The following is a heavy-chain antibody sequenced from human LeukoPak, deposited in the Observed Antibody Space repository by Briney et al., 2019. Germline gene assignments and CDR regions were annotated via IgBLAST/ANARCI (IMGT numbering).Heavy chain of an antibody. CDR3: ARDSTSGSSWFFDY. J-gene: IGHJ4*02. V-gene: IGHV4-59*12. D-gene: IGHD6-13*01. CDR1: GGSISGYY. Sequence: SETLSLTCTVSGGSISGYYWSWIRQPPGKGLEWIGYIYYSGSTYYNPSLKSRVTISVDTSKNQFSLQLRSVTAADTAVYYCARDSTSGSSWFFDYWGQGTLVTVSS. CDR2: IYYSGST.